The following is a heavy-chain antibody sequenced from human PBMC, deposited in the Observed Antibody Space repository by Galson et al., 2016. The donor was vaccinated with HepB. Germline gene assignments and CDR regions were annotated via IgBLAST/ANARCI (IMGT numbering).Heavy chain of an antibody. V-gene: IGHV1-69*10. CDR2: IIPVFDLA. Sequence: SVKVSCKASGGTFSSYGLSWVRQAPGQGLEWMGGIIPVFDLANYTQKFQGRLTITADTSTSTVYLELRSLTSEDTAVYYCARGTTVTHTAFTYWGQGTLVTVSS. CDR3: ARGTTVTHTAFTY. D-gene: IGHD4-17*01. J-gene: IGHJ4*02. CDR1: GGTFSSYG.